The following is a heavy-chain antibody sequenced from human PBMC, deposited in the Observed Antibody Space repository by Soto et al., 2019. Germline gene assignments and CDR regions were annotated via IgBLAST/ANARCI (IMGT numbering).Heavy chain of an antibody. J-gene: IGHJ4*02. CDR2: ISSSSSTI. Sequence: PGGSLRLSCAASGFTFSSYSMNWVRQAPGKGLEWVSYISSSSSTIYYADSVKGRFTISRDNAKNSLYLQMNSLRSEDTAVYYCAREGVLGALSYFDYWGQGTLVTVSS. CDR3: AREGVLGALSYFDY. V-gene: IGHV3-48*01. CDR1: GFTFSSYS. D-gene: IGHD1-26*01.